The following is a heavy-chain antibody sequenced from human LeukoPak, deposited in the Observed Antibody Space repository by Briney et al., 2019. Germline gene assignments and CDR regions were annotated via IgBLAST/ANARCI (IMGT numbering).Heavy chain of an antibody. V-gene: IGHV1-69*05. Sequence: SVKVSCKASGGTFSSYAISWVRQAPGQGLEWMGGIIPIFGTANYAQKFQGRVTITTDESTSTAYMELSSLRSEDTAVYYCARNPYYYDSSGSPGDIWGQGTMVTVSS. CDR3: ARNPYYYDSSGSPGDI. J-gene: IGHJ3*02. CDR1: GGTFSSYA. CDR2: IIPIFGTA. D-gene: IGHD3-22*01.